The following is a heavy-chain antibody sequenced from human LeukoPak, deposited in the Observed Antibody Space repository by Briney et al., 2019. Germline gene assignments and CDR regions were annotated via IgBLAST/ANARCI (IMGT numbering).Heavy chain of an antibody. CDR3: ARGMLRLGYCSSTSCFPFDY. V-gene: IGHV1-18*01. D-gene: IGHD2-2*01. J-gene: IGHJ4*02. CDR1: GYTSTSYG. CDR2: ISAYSGDT. Sequence: ASVTVSCKASGYTSTSYGISWVRQAPGQGLEWMGWISAYSGDTNYAQKFQGRATMTTDTSTSTAYMELSSLRSEDTAVYYCARGMLRLGYCSSTSCFPFDYWGQGTLVTVSS.